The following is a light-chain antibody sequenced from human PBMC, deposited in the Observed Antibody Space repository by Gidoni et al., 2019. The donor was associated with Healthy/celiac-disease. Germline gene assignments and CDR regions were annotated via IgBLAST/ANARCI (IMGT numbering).Light chain of an antibody. CDR2: KDR. J-gene: IGLJ7*01. CDR1: ALPKQY. CDR3: QSADSSGTYAV. V-gene: IGLV3-25*03. Sequence: SYELTQPPSVSVSPGQTARITCPGDALPKQYAYWYPQKPGQAPVLVIYKDRERPPGIPERFSGSSSGTTVTLTISGVQAEDEADYYCQSADSSGTYAVFGGGTQLTVL.